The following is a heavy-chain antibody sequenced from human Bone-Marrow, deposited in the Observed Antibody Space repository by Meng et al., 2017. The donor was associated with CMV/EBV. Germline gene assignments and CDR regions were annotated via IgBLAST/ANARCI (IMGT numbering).Heavy chain of an antibody. CDR2: IIPIFGTA. CDR1: GGTFSSYA. J-gene: IGHJ4*02. D-gene: IGHD6-19*01. CDR3: AAGPFGAVAGNFDY. V-gene: IGHV1-69*05. Sequence: SVKVSCKASGGTFSSYAISWVRQAPGQGLEWMGGIIPIFGTANYAQKFQGRVTITTDESTSTAYMELSSLRSDDTAVYYCAAGPFGAVAGNFDYWGQGTLVTVSS.